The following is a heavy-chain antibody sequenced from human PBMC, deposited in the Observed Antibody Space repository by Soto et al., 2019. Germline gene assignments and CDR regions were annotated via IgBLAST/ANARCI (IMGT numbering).Heavy chain of an antibody. CDR2: IWYDGSNK. J-gene: IGHJ6*02. Sequence: LRLSCAASGFTFSSYGMHWVRQAPGKGLEWVAVIWYDGSNKYYADSVKGRFTISRDNSKNTLYLQMNSLRAEDTAVYYCARDSGIAARPRRIYYYYGMDVWGQGTTVTVSS. D-gene: IGHD6-6*01. V-gene: IGHV3-33*01. CDR1: GFTFSSYG. CDR3: ARDSGIAARPRRIYYYYGMDV.